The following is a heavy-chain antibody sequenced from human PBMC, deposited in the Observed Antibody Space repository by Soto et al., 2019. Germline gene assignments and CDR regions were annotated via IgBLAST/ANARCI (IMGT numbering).Heavy chain of an antibody. CDR2: ISSSTSHT. CDR3: ARGRGAAADYFDF. Sequence: QVQLVESGGGLVKPGGSRRLSCAVSGFTFSDYYMTWILQAPGPGREWVSYISSSTSHTNYADSVKGRFTISRDNDKNSMFLQMNSLRAEDTAVYYCARGRGAAADYFDFWGQGTLVTVSS. V-gene: IGHV3-11*05. J-gene: IGHJ4*02. CDR1: GFTFSDYY. D-gene: IGHD6-13*01.